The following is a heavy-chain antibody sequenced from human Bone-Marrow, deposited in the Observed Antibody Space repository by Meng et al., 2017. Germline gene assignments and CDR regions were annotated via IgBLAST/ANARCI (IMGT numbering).Heavy chain of an antibody. CDR3: ARDLTVVVIALGY. CDR1: GYTFTTYY. CDR2: INPSGGST. J-gene: IGHJ4*02. Sequence: ASVKVSCKTSGYTFTTYYIHWVRQAPGQGLEWMGIINPSGGSTTYAQKFQGRLSMTRDMSTGTIYMELSSLTSEDTAVYYCARDLTVVVIALGYWGQGTLVTVSS. V-gene: IGHV1-46*01. D-gene: IGHD3-22*01.